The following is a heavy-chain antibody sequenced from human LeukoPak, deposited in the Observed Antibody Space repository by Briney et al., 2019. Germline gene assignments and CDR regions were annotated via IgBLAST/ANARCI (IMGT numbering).Heavy chain of an antibody. J-gene: IGHJ6*02. CDR2: ISGSGGST. V-gene: IGHV3-23*01. D-gene: IGHD2-2*01. CDR3: ARDSPLIPAARGGNDYYYYGMDV. CDR1: GFTFSSYA. Sequence: GGSLRLSCAASGFTFSSYAMSWVRQAPGKGLEWVSAISGSGGSTYYADSVKGRFTISRHNSKNTLYLQMNSLRAEDTAVYYCARDSPLIPAARGGNDYYYYGMDVWGQGTTVTVSS.